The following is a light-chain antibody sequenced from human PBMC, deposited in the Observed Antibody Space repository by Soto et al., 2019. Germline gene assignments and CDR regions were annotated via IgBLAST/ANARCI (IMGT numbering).Light chain of an antibody. J-gene: IGKJ4*01. Sequence: EIVLTQSPATPSLSPGERATLSCRASQSISSYLAWYQQKRGQAPRLLIYDASNRATGIPARFSGSGSGTDFTLTISSLETEDFAVYYCQQRSSWPLTFGGGTKVDIK. CDR2: DAS. V-gene: IGKV3-11*01. CDR1: QSISSY. CDR3: QQRSSWPLT.